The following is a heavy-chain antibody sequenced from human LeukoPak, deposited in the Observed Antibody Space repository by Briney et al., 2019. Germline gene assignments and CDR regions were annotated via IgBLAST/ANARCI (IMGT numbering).Heavy chain of an antibody. D-gene: IGHD3-16*02. CDR2: IWIDGSGQ. CDR1: GFTFSTYA. Sequence: GRSLRLSCAASGFTFSTYAIRWVRQAPGKGLEWVAVIWIDGSGQYYADSAKGRVIISRDNTKKTTNLQLNSLRAEDAPVYYCAREGDSRWGELSPWGQGTLVTVSS. V-gene: IGHV3-33*01. CDR3: AREGDSRWGELSP. J-gene: IGHJ1*01.